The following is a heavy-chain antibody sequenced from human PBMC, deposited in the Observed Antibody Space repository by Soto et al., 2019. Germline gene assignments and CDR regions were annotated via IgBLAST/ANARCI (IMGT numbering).Heavy chain of an antibody. V-gene: IGHV1-18*01. Sequence: QVQLVQSGAEVKKPGASVKVSCKASGYTFTSYGISWVRQAPGQGLEWMGWISAYNGNTNYAQKLQGRVTMTTDTXXXXXXXXXXXXXXXXXAXXXXXXXXXXGSGPWYWGQGTLVTVSS. CDR2: ISAYNGNT. CDR3: XXXXXXGSGPWY. D-gene: IGHD3-10*01. CDR1: GYTFTSYG. J-gene: IGHJ4*02.